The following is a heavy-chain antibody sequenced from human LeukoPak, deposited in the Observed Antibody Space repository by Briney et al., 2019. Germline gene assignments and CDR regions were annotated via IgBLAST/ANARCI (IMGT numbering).Heavy chain of an antibody. D-gene: IGHD6-13*01. CDR3: ARNSIAAAASGFDY. J-gene: IGHJ4*02. V-gene: IGHV4-30-2*01. CDR1: GGSISSGGYS. Sequence: PSQTLSLTCAVSGGSISSGGYSWSWIRQPPGKGLEWIGYIYHSGSTYYNPPLKSRVTISVDRSKNQFSLKLSSVTAADTAVYYCARNSIAAAASGFDYWGQGTLVTVSS. CDR2: IYHSGST.